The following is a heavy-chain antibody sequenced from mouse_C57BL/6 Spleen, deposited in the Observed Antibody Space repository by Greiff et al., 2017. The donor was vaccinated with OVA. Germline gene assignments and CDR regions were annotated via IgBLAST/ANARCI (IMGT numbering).Heavy chain of an antibody. Sequence: AESGAGSVQPGGSLKLSCAASGFTFSDYFLYWVRQTPEKRPEWVAYISNGGGSTYHPPTVKGRFTISRDNAKIALYLQMGRLKAEDTAVCYCERQDYGFEYWGQGTTLTVSS. CDR1: GFTFSDYF. CDR3: ERQDYGFEY. V-gene: IGHV5-12*01. J-gene: IGHJ2*01. D-gene: IGHD2-4*01. CDR2: ISNGGGST.